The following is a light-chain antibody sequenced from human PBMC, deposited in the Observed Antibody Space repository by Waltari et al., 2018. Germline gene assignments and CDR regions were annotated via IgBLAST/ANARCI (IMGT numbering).Light chain of an antibody. CDR1: QRVFYSSNNKDY. V-gene: IGKV4-1*01. CDR2: WAS. J-gene: IGKJ1*01. Sequence: DIVMTQSPDSLASSLGARATINCKPRQRVFYSSNNKDYLAWYPQRPRQEPKLLIYWASIPEAGVSFRFSGGGAGTDFTLTICNVQAEDVAVYYGQQYYNTPRTFGEATKVEIK. CDR3: QQYYNTPRT.